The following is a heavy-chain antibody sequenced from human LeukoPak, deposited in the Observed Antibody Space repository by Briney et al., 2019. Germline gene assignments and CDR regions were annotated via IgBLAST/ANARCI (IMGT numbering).Heavy chain of an antibody. J-gene: IGHJ4*02. CDR2: ISGSGGST. V-gene: IGHV3-23*01. CDR3: AKSYIFDY. D-gene: IGHD2-21*01. Sequence: QAGGSLRLSCAASAFTFNSYAMSRHRQAPGKGLEWVSAISGSGGSTYYADSVKGRFTISRDNSKNTLYLQMNSLRAEDTAVYYCAKSYIFDYWGQGTLVTVSS. CDR1: AFTFNSYA.